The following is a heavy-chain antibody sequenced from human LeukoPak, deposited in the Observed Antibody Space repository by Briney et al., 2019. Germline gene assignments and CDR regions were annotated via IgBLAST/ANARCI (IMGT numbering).Heavy chain of an antibody. J-gene: IGHJ4*02. V-gene: IGHV3-30*03. CDR3: ARGYDTSWPPLEY. CDR1: GFTFSSYS. D-gene: IGHD2-2*01. Sequence: GGSPRLSCAVSGFTFSSYSMHWVRQAPGKGLEWVAVISFDASNKFYADSVKGRFTISRDNSRNIMYLQMDSLKDEDTAVYYCARGYDTSWPPLEYWGQGTLVTLSS. CDR2: ISFDASNK.